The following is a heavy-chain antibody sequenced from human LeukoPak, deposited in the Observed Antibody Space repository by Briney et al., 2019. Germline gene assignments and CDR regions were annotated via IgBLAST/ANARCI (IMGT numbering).Heavy chain of an antibody. CDR1: GFPFNSYW. CDR3: APEVWELQGASDI. V-gene: IGHV3-7*01. D-gene: IGHD1-26*01. CDR2: IKEDGSEK. Sequence: GGSLRLSCAASGFPFNSYWMSWVRQAPGRGLEWVANIKEDGSEKFYVDSVKGRFTISRDNAKNSLFLQMTSLRAEDTALYYCAPEVWELQGASDIWGQGTMVAVSS. J-gene: IGHJ3*02.